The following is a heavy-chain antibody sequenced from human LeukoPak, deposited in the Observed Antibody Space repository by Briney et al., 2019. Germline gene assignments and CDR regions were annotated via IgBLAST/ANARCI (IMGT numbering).Heavy chain of an antibody. V-gene: IGHV3-23*01. D-gene: IGHD3-3*01. CDR2: ISGSGGST. J-gene: IGHJ4*02. Sequence: GGSLRLSCAASGFTFSSYAMSWVRQAPGKGLEWVSAISGSGGSTDYADSVKGRFTISRDNSKNTLYLQMNSLRAEDTAVYYCAKDLIFGVVITYFDYWGQGTLVTVSS. CDR1: GFTFSSYA. CDR3: AKDLIFGVVITYFDY.